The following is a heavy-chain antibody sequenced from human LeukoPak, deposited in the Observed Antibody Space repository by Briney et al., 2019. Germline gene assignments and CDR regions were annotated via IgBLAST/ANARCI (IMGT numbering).Heavy chain of an antibody. D-gene: IGHD5-24*01. V-gene: IGHV3-23*01. CDR2: ISGGGGST. Sequence: GSLRLSCVASGFTFSTYGMSWVRQAPGKGLEWVSAISGGGGSTYYADSVKGRFTISRDNSKNTLYLQMNSLRAEDTAVYCAKSGYNRFDYWGQGTLVTVSS. J-gene: IGHJ4*02. CDR3: AKSGYNRFDY. CDR1: GFTFSTYG.